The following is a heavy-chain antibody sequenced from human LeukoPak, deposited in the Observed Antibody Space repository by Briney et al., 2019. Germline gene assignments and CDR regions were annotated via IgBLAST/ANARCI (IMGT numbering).Heavy chain of an antibody. CDR3: ASPRSITGNPIDY. CDR1: GFTFGSFW. V-gene: IGHV3-7*01. J-gene: IGHJ4*02. CDR2: IKQDGSEK. D-gene: IGHD1-20*01. Sequence: GGSLRLSRAASGFTFGSFWMSWVRQAPGKGLEGLANIKQDGSEKYYVDSVKGRFTISRDNAKNSLYLQMNSLRAEDTAVYYCASPRSITGNPIDYWGQGTLVTVSS.